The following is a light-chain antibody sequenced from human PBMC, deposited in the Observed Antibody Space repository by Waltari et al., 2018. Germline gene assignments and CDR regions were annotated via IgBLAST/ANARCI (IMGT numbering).Light chain of an antibody. Sequence: QAGLTQPPSVSTDFGQTVTLTCTGASDNVGTQGAACLQPRPGHPTNPPSHRSTKRPSGISERFAASRSGSIASLTITGLQPGDEADYVCSAWDSSLNIWIFGGGTKLTVL. J-gene: IGLJ2*01. CDR2: RST. CDR3: SAWDSSLNIWI. V-gene: IGLV10-54*04. CDR1: SDNVGTQG.